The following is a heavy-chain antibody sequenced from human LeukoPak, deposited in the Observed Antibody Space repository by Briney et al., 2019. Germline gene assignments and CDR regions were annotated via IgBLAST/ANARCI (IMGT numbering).Heavy chain of an antibody. V-gene: IGHV6-1*01. Sequence: SQTLSLTCAISGDSVSSINGAWNWIRQSPSRGLEWLGRTYYRSKWYNDYAVSMRGRITINPDTSKNQFSLQLNSVTPEDTAVYYCARGVGTSGWYTFDYWGQGTLVTVSS. D-gene: IGHD6-19*01. CDR1: GDSVSSINGA. CDR2: TYYRSKWYN. J-gene: IGHJ4*02. CDR3: ARGVGTSGWYTFDY.